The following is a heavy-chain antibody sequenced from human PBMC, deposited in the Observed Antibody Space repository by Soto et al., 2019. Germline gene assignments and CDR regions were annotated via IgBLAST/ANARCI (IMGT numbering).Heavy chain of an antibody. V-gene: IGHV5-51*01. Sequence: EESLKISCKGSGYSFTSYWTGWVRQMPGKGLEWMGFIYPSDSRVTYSPSFQGRVTISADNSITTSSLQFSSLKTSDTATYFCARPRDSGSYYYSFDSSGQGTPVTVSS. CDR2: IYPSDSRV. CDR1: GYSFTSYW. D-gene: IGHD1-26*01. CDR3: ARPRDSGSYYYSFDS. J-gene: IGHJ4*02.